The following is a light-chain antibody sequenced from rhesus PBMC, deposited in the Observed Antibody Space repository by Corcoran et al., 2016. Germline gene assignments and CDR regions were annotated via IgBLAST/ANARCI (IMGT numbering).Light chain of an antibody. CDR3: QKHNSFPLT. Sequence: DIQMTQSPSSLSASVGDTVTITCQASQGIGIYVAWYQQKPGKAPKALIYDASYLQGEVPSRFSGSGSGTDFTLTISSLQPEDFANYYDQKHNSFPLTFGGGTKVEIE. J-gene: IGKJ4*01. CDR1: QGIGIY. V-gene: IGKV1S14*01. CDR2: DAS.